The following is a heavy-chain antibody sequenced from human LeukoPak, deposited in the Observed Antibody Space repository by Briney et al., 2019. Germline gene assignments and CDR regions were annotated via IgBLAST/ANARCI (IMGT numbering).Heavy chain of an antibody. D-gene: IGHD6-19*01. Sequence: SETLSLTCSVSGYSISSGNYWGWIRLPPGKGLQWIGSIYHSGSTYYNPSLKSRVTISVDTSKNQFSLKLSSVTAADTAVYYCARELGTSSGWLDYWGQGTLVTVSS. V-gene: IGHV4-38-2*02. J-gene: IGHJ4*02. CDR1: GYSISSGNY. CDR2: IYHSGST. CDR3: ARELGTSSGWLDY.